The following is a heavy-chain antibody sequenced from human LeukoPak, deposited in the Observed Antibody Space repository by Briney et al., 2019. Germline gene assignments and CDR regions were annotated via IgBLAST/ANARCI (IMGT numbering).Heavy chain of an antibody. CDR1: GFTFSSYA. Sequence: GGSLRLSCSASGFTFSSYAMIWVRQAPGKGLEGVSAISGSDGSTYYADSVKGRFTISRDNSKNTLYLQMNSLRAEDTAVYYCAKDVHYGFWSGYSFDYWGQGTLVTVFS. CDR3: AKDVHYGFWSGYSFDY. V-gene: IGHV3-23*01. D-gene: IGHD3-3*01. J-gene: IGHJ4*02. CDR2: ISGSDGST.